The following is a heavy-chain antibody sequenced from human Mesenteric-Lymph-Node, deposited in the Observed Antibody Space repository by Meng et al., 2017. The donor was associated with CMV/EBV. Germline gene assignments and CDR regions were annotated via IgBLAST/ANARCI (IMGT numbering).Heavy chain of an antibody. J-gene: IGHJ4*02. CDR3: ARGRINFDY. Sequence: VGGGAISGGGYCWSWIRQHPGKGLEWIGYMYYSGSTYYNPSLESRVSISVDTSKNQFSLKLSSVTAADTAVYYCARGRINFDYWGQGTLVTVSS. D-gene: IGHD2-15*01. CDR1: GGAISGGGYC. V-gene: IGHV4-31*02. CDR2: MYYSGST.